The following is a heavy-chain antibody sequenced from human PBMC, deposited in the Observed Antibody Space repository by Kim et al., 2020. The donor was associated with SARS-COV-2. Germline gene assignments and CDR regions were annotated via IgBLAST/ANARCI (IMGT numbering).Heavy chain of an antibody. D-gene: IGHD2-15*01. V-gene: IGHV4-30-2*05. Sequence: YNPSLKSRVTISVDTSKTQFSLKLSSVTAADTAVYYCARACSGGSCYSPTWGQGTLVTVSS. J-gene: IGHJ5*02. CDR3: ARACSGGSCYSPT.